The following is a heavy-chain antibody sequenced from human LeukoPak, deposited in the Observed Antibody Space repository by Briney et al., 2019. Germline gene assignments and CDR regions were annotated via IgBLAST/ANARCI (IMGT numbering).Heavy chain of an antibody. CDR1: GFTFDDYG. CDR2: IKSDGSST. D-gene: IGHD3-10*01. Sequence: PGGSLRLSCAASGFTFDDYGMSWVRQAPGKGLVWVSCIKSDGSSTIYADSVKGRFTISRDNAKSTLYLQMNSLRAEDTAVYYCAREHGESSWYFDYWGQGTLVTVSS. V-gene: IGHV3-74*01. CDR3: AREHGESSWYFDY. J-gene: IGHJ4*02.